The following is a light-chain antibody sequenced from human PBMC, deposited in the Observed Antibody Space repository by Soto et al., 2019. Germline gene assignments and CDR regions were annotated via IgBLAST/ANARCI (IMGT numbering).Light chain of an antibody. CDR1: SSDVGSYNL. J-gene: IGLJ1*01. CDR3: CSYAGSRTFYV. CDR2: EGS. V-gene: IGLV2-23*01. Sequence: QSALTQPASVSGSPGQSITISCTGTSSDVGSYNLVSWYQQHPGKAPKLMIYEGSKRPSGVSNSLSGSKSGKTDYMTISGLQAEDEVDYYCCSYAGSRTFYVFGTGTKVTVL.